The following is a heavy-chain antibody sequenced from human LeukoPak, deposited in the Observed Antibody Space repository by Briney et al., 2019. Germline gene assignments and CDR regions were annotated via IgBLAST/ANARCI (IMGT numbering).Heavy chain of an antibody. CDR2: IIPVFGTA. V-gene: IGHV1-69*01. J-gene: IGHJ4*02. D-gene: IGHD3-9*01. Sequence: SVKVSCKASGGTFSSYAISWVRQAPGQGLEWMGGIIPVFGTANYAQKFQGRVTITADESTSTAYMELSSLRSEDTAVYYCASSRNYDILTGYLIWGQGTLVTVSS. CDR3: ASSRNYDILTGYLI. CDR1: GGTFSSYA.